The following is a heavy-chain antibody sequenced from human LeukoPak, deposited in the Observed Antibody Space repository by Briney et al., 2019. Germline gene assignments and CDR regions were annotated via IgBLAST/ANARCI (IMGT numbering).Heavy chain of an antibody. CDR1: VYTFTGYY. V-gene: IGHV1-2*07. CDR2: INPNSGGP. Sequence: EASVKVSCKASVYTFTGYYTHWVRQAPGQGLKWVGWINPNSGGPNYAHTFQGRVTITRARPISTAYLDLSRLRPRARAGYYWRQSRGAFDIWGQGTMVTVSS. CDR3: RQSRGAFDI. J-gene: IGHJ3*02.